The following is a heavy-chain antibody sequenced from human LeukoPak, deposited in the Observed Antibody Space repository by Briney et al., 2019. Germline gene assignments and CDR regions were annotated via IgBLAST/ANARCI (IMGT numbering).Heavy chain of an antibody. J-gene: IGHJ4*02. CDR2: ISGGDDRA. CDR3: ARDRFSSGWADY. V-gene: IGHV3-23*01. CDR1: GFTFSRYA. Sequence: GGSLRLSCAASGFTFSRYAMSWVRQAPGKGLEWVSGISGGDDRADYAGSVKGRFTISRDNSKNTLYMQMNSLRAEDTAVYYCARDRFSSGWADYWGQGTLVTVSS. D-gene: IGHD6-19*01.